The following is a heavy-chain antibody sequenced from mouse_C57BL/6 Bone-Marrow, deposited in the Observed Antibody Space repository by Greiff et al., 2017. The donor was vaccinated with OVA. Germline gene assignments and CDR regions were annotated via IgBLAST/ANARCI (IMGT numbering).Heavy chain of an antibody. V-gene: IGHV1-52*01. J-gene: IGHJ4*01. Sequence: QVQLQQPGAELVRPGSSVKLSCKASGYTFTSYWMHWVKQRPIQGLEWIGNIDPSDSETHYNQKFKDKATLTVDKSSSTAYMQLSSLTSEDSAVYYCARAYDYDAPSYAMDYWGQGTSVTVSS. CDR2: IDPSDSET. CDR1: GYTFTSYW. D-gene: IGHD2-4*01. CDR3: ARAYDYDAPSYAMDY.